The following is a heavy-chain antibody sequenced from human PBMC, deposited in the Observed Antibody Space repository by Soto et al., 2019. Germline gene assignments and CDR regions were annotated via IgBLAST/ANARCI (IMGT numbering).Heavy chain of an antibody. CDR2: IWYDGSNK. CDR3: ARAQYTGSYLDACDV. V-gene: IGHV3-33*03. CDR1: GFPFSSYG. D-gene: IGHD1-26*01. Sequence: QVHLVESGGGVVQPGRSLRLSCAASGFPFSSYGMHWVRQAPGKGLEWVAVIWYDGSNKYYADSVKGRFTISRDNSKNTLYVQMNSLRVEDTAVYYCARAQYTGSYLDACDVWGQGTMVTVSS. J-gene: IGHJ3*01.